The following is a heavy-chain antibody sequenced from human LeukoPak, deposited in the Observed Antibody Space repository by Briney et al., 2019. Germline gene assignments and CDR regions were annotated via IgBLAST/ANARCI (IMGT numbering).Heavy chain of an antibody. Sequence: PGGSLRLSCAASGFILSSYAMSWVRQAPGKGPEWVAMLRSDGNNKYYAESVKGRFTISRDISKNTLYLQMSGLSSEDTAVYYCAKDHDWSFDYWGKGTLVTVSS. CDR1: GFILSSYA. CDR2: LRSDGNNK. J-gene: IGHJ4*02. V-gene: IGHV3-30*02. D-gene: IGHD3-3*01. CDR3: AKDHDWSFDY.